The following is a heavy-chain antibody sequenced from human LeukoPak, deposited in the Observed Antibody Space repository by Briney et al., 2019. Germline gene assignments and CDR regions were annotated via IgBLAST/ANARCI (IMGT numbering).Heavy chain of an antibody. CDR3: ARDGTLSSGDAFDI. CDR2: IYHSGSS. V-gene: IGHV4-38-2*02. J-gene: IGHJ3*02. D-gene: IGHD3-22*01. CDR1: GYSISGGNY. Sequence: SETLSLTCTVSGYSISGGNYWGWIRQPPGKGLEWIGSIYHSGSSYYNPSLESRVTISVDTSKNQFSLKLTSVTAADTSVYFCARDGTLSSGDAFDIWGQGTMVTVSS.